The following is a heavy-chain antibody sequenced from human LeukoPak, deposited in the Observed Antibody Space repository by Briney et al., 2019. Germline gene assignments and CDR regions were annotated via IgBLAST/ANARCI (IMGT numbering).Heavy chain of an antibody. D-gene: IGHD3-22*01. CDR1: GFTFSGSA. V-gene: IGHV3-73*01. CDR2: IRCKANSYAT. CDR3: TGRWDMIVVVKAPNFDY. Sequence: PGGSLRLSCAASGFTFSGSAMHWVRQASGKGLEWVGRIRCKANSYATAYAASVKGRFTISRDDSKNTAYLQMDSLKTEDTAVYYCTGRWDMIVVVKAPNFDYWGQGTLVTVFS. J-gene: IGHJ4*02.